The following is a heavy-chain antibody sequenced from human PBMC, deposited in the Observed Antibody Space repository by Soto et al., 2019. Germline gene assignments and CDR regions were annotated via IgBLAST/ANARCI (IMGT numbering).Heavy chain of an antibody. J-gene: IGHJ4*02. D-gene: IGHD4-17*01. Sequence: SETLSLTCTVSGGSISSSSCYWGWIRQPPGKGLEWIGSIYYSGSTYYNPSLKSRVTISVDTSKNQFSLKLSSVTAADTAVYYCARGIEPLGGDYVQFDYWGQGTLVTVSS. CDR3: ARGIEPLGGDYVQFDY. CDR2: IYYSGST. V-gene: IGHV4-39*01. CDR1: GGSISSSSCY.